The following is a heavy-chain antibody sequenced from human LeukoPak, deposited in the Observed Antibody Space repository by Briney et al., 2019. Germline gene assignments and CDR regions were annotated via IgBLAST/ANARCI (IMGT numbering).Heavy chain of an antibody. Sequence: GGSLRLSCAASGFAFDIYWMTWVRQAPGKGLEWVANIKKDGSVRQYVDAVRGRFAVSRDNAKNSLYLQMNSLRAEDTAVYYCARVGGTVVDSRGNFDYWGQGTLVTVSS. D-gene: IGHD4-23*01. J-gene: IGHJ4*02. CDR2: IKKDGSVR. CDR1: GFAFDIYW. CDR3: ARVGGTVVDSRGNFDY. V-gene: IGHV3-7*01.